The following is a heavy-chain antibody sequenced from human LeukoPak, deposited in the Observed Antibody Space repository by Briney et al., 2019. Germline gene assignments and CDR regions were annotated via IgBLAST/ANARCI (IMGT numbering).Heavy chain of an antibody. CDR3: ARWGIVVVPAAISPNWFDP. D-gene: IGHD2-2*02. CDR2: ISAYNGNT. Sequence: ASVKVSCKASGYTFTSYGISWVRQAPGQGLEWMGWISAYNGNTNYAQKLQGRVTMTTDTSTSTAYMELRSLRSDDTAVYYCARWGIVVVPAAISPNWFDPWGQGTLVTVSS. V-gene: IGHV1-18*01. J-gene: IGHJ5*02. CDR1: GYTFTSYG.